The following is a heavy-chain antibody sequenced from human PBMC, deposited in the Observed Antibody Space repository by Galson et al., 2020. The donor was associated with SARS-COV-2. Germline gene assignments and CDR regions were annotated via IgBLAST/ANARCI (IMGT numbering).Heavy chain of an antibody. CDR3: ARDGQTSSGWAFDY. CDR1: GFTFSSHA. J-gene: IGHJ4*02. CDR2: IFFDGSDK. D-gene: IGHD6-19*01. V-gene: IGHV3-33*01. Sequence: GGSLRLSCAASGFTFSSHAMHWVSQAPGKGLEWVAQIFFDGSDKYYGDSVKGRFTISRDSSKNTVYLQMTNLRADDTAVYYCARDGQTSSGWAFDYWGQGTLVTVSS.